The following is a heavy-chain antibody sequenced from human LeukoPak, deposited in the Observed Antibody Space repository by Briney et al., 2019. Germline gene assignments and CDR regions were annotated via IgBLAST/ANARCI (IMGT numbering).Heavy chain of an antibody. CDR2: INPSGTGT. CDR1: GYTITNNY. D-gene: IGHD5-24*01. Sequence: GASVKVSCKASGYTITNNYMQWVRQAPGQGLEWMGVINPSGTGTSYAQKFQGRITMSRDTSTSTVYMELSSLRSEDTAFYYCATDHSMANTAWWFDPWGQGTLVTVSS. V-gene: IGHV1-46*01. J-gene: IGHJ5*02. CDR3: ATDHSMANTAWWFDP.